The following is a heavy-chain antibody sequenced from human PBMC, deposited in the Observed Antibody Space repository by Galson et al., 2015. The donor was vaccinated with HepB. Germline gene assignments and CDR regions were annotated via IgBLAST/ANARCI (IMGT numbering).Heavy chain of an antibody. D-gene: IGHD3-16*01. CDR3: ARDRPRGGFDY. J-gene: IGHJ4*02. V-gene: IGHV4-34*01. CDR1: GGSFSGYY. Sequence: LSLTCAVYGGSFSGYYWSWIRQPPGKGLEWIGEINHSGSTNYNPSLKSRVTISVDTSKNQFSLKLSSVTAADTAVYYCARDRPRGGFDYWGQGTLVTVSS. CDR2: INHSGST.